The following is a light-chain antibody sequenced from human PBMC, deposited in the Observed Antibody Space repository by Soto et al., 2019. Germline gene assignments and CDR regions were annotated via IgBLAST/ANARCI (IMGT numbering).Light chain of an antibody. CDR3: QQSAASPYT. Sequence: EMVLTQSPGTLSLSPGERATLSCRASQSVTSSYLAWYQQKPGQAPRLLIYGASSRATGIPDRFSGSGSGTDFTLSINRLEPEDFALYYCQQSAASPYTFGQGTKLEIK. CDR2: GAS. CDR1: QSVTSSY. V-gene: IGKV3-20*01. J-gene: IGKJ2*01.